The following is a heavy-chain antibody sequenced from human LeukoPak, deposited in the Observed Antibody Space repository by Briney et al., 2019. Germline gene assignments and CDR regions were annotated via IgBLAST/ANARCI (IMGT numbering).Heavy chain of an antibody. V-gene: IGHV3-21*01. D-gene: IGHD2-21*02. Sequence: GGSQRLSCAASGFTFSSYNMIWVRQAPGKGLEWVSSITISSTYIYYADSVKGRFTISRDNAKNSLYLQMNSLRAEDTAVYYCAREEAYCAGDCSPAWGQGTLVTVSS. CDR3: AREEAYCAGDCSPA. J-gene: IGHJ5*02. CDR2: ITISSTYI. CDR1: GFTFSSYN.